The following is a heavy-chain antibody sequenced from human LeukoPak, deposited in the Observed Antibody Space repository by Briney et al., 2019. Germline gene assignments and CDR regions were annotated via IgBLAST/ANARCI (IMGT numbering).Heavy chain of an antibody. CDR1: EYTFTSYY. Sequence: ASVTVSCKASEYTFTSYYMHWVRQAPGQGLEWMGIINPSGGSTSYAQKFQGRVTMTRDTSTSTVYMELSSLRSEDTAVYYCARAVYCSGGSCYSGPTFDYWGQGTLVTVSS. CDR2: INPSGGST. D-gene: IGHD2-15*01. CDR3: ARAVYCSGGSCYSGPTFDY. J-gene: IGHJ4*02. V-gene: IGHV1-46*01.